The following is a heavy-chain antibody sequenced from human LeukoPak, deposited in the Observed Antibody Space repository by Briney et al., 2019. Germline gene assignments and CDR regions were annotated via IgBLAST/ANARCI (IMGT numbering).Heavy chain of an antibody. Sequence: SQTLSLTCTVFGVSISSGDYYWSWIRQPPGKGLEWIGYIYYSGSTYYNPSLKSRITISVDTSKNQFSLKLSSVTAADTAVYYCARAVAAAGSPYFGYWGQGTLVTVSS. V-gene: IGHV4-30-4*01. CDR2: IYYSGST. CDR1: GVSISSGDYY. CDR3: ARAVAAAGSPYFGY. J-gene: IGHJ4*02. D-gene: IGHD6-13*01.